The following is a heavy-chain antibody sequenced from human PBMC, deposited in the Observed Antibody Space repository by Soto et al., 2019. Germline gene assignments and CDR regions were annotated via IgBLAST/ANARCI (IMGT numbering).Heavy chain of an antibody. Sequence: SETLSLTCTVSGGSISSGDYYWSWIRQPPGKGLEWIGYIYYSGSTYYNPSLKSRVTISVDTSKNQFSLKLSSVTAADTAVYYCARDSYGGNSGMDVWGQGTMVTVSS. CDR2: IYYSGST. D-gene: IGHD4-17*01. CDR1: GGSISSGDYY. V-gene: IGHV4-30-4*01. CDR3: ARDSYGGNSGMDV. J-gene: IGHJ6*02.